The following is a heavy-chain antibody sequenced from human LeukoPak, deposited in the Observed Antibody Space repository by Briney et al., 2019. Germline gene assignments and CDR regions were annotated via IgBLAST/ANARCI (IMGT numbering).Heavy chain of an antibody. Sequence: SQTLSLTCAVSGGSISSGGYSWSWIRQPPGKGLEWIGYIYHSGSTYYNPSLKSRVTISVDRSKNQFSLKLSSVTAADTAVYYCARHAGGYSGYDPFDYWGQGTLVTVSS. CDR2: IYHSGST. CDR1: GGSISSGGYS. D-gene: IGHD5-12*01. CDR3: ARHAGGYSGYDPFDY. J-gene: IGHJ4*02. V-gene: IGHV4-30-2*01.